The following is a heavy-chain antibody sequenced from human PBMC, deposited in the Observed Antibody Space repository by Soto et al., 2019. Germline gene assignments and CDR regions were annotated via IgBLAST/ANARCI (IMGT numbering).Heavy chain of an antibody. D-gene: IGHD3-10*01. CDR3: VRQGIGFLHGLVDV. Sequence: QVQVQQSGPGLVKPSETLSLTCTVSSGPSKSHNWGWIRQPQGRGLEWIGYVYDTWSTSYNPSLKSRVTVSADTSTNRISLTLRFVTAADTAVYYCVRQGIGFLHGLVDVWGQGTTVIVSS. J-gene: IGHJ6*01. CDR1: SGPSKSHN. V-gene: IGHV4-59*08. CDR2: VYDTWST.